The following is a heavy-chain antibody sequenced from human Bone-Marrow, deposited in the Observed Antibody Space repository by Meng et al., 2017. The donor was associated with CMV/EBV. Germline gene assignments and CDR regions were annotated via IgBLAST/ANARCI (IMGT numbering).Heavy chain of an antibody. CDR3: ARSLNTAADY. V-gene: IGHV3-66*02. D-gene: IGHD6-13*01. J-gene: IGHJ4*02. CDR1: RFSVNTNY. CDR2: IHSGGTT. Sequence: GESLKISCAASRFSVNTNYMSWVRQTPGKGLEWVSIIHSGGTTHYVDSVRGRFTISRDHTKNTLYLQMTSLRPDDSGVYYCARSLNTAADYWGQGTLVTVSS.